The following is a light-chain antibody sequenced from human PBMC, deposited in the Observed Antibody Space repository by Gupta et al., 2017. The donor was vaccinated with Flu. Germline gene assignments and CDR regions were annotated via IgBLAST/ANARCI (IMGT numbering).Light chain of an antibody. CDR1: NLGDKY. CDR2: HDS. J-gene: IGLJ1*01. V-gene: IGLV3-1*01. Sequence: SYALTQPSSVSVSPGQTASITCSADNLGDKYVSWYQFNPGQPPLMDIYHDSKRPSGVPERFSSSNSATTVNLSITETQAMDDSYYYSQEWNRNTVVFGGGTKVTVL. CDR3: QEWNRNTVV.